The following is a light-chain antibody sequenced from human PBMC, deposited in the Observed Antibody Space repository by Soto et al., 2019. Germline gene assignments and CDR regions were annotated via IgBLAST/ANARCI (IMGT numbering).Light chain of an antibody. CDR1: QSVSSSY. CDR3: QQYNSYSWT. Sequence: ILFTPSPGTLCLSQGERATLSCRASQSVSSSYLAWYQQKPGQAPRLLIYGATNRATGIPDRLSGRGTGTDFTLTISSLQPDDFATYYCQQYNSYSWTFGQGTKVDIK. J-gene: IGKJ1*01. V-gene: IGKV3-20*01. CDR2: GAT.